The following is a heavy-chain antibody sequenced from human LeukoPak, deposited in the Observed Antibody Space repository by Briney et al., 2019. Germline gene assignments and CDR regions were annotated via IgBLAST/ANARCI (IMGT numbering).Heavy chain of an antibody. D-gene: IGHD2-2*01. V-gene: IGHV1-69*05. CDR2: IVPIFGKK. Sequence: SVKVSCKASGYTFTSYGISWVRQAPGQGLEWMGGIVPIFGKKKYAQKFQGRVTITTDESSSTAYMELSSLRSDDTAIYYCARGWGIPAPISWFDPWGQGTLVTVSS. J-gene: IGHJ5*02. CDR1: GYTFTSYG. CDR3: ARGWGIPAPISWFDP.